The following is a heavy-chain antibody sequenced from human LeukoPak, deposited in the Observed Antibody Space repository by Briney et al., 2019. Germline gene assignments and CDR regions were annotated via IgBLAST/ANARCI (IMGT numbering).Heavy chain of an antibody. CDR3: ARGYSSGWYRSDP. V-gene: IGHV1-2*02. CDR2: INPNSGGT. CDR1: GYTFTGYY. J-gene: IGHJ5*02. D-gene: IGHD6-19*01. Sequence: ASVKVSCKASGYTFTGYYMHWVRQAPGQGLEWMGWINPNSGGTNYAQKFQGRVTMTRDTSISTAYMELSRLRSDDTAVYYCARGYSSGWYRSDPWGQGTLVTVSS.